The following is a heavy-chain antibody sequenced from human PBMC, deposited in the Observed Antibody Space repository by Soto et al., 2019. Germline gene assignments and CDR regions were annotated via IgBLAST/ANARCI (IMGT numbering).Heavy chain of an antibody. Sequence: AKVTCKAPGYTFTIYRISCVLHEPKKGLEWMGWISAYNGHTNYAQKLQGRVTIPRDTSASTAYMELSSLRSEDTAVYYCARGITYYYDSSGYYLSYFDYWGQGTLVTVSS. CDR3: ARGITYYYDSSGYYLSYFDY. J-gene: IGHJ4*02. D-gene: IGHD3-22*01. CDR1: GYTFTIYR. V-gene: IGHV1-18*01. CDR2: ISAYNGHT.